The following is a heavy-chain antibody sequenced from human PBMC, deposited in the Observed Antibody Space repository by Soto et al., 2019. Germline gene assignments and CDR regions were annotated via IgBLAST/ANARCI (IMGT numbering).Heavy chain of an antibody. V-gene: IGHV4-59*01. CDR1: GGSISSYY. J-gene: IGHJ6*02. CDR2: IYYSGST. D-gene: IGHD6-6*01. Sequence: ETLSLTCTVSGGSISSYYWSWSRQPPGKGLEWIGYIYYSGSTNYNPSLKSRVTISVDTSKNQFSLKLSSVTAADTAVYYCARDRGSSSNRGWHYYGMDVWGQGTTVTVSS. CDR3: ARDRGSSSNRGWHYYGMDV.